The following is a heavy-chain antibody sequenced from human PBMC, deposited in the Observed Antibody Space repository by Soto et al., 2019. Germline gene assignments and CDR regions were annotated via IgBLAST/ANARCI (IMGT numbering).Heavy chain of an antibody. Sequence: GGSLRLSCAASGFTFSSYGMHWVRQAPGKGLEWVAVIWYDGINKYYADSVKGRFTISRDNSKNTLYLQMNSLRAEDTAVYYCARDRGYSYGSNWFDPWGQGTLMTV. CDR1: GFTFSSYG. CDR3: ARDRGYSYGSNWFDP. D-gene: IGHD5-18*01. V-gene: IGHV3-33*01. J-gene: IGHJ5*02. CDR2: IWYDGINK.